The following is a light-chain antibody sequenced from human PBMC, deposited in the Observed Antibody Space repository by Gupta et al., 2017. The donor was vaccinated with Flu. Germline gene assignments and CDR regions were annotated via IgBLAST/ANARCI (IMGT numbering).Light chain of an antibody. CDR2: AAS. V-gene: IGKV1-39*01. CDR3: QQSDSTPPWT. J-gene: IGKJ1*01. CDR1: QNISSY. Sequence: DIQMTQSPSSLSASVGDRVTTTCRASQNISSYLNWYQQKPGKAPKLLIYAASSLQSGVPSRFSGSGSGTDFTLTISSRQPEDFATYYCQQSDSTPPWTFGQGTKVEIK.